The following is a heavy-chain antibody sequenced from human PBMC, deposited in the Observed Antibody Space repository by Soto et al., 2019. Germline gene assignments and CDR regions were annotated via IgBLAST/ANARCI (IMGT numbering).Heavy chain of an antibody. D-gene: IGHD1-26*01. Sequence: EVQLVESGGGLVQPGRSLRLSCAASGFSFDDHAMHWVRQAPGKGLEWVSGISWNSGSIGYADSVKGRFTISRDNAKNSLYLQMNSLRAEDTALYYCAKDSGSYSYYYYGMDVWGQGTTVTVSS. V-gene: IGHV3-9*01. J-gene: IGHJ6*02. CDR1: GFSFDDHA. CDR3: AKDSGSYSYYYYGMDV. CDR2: ISWNSGSI.